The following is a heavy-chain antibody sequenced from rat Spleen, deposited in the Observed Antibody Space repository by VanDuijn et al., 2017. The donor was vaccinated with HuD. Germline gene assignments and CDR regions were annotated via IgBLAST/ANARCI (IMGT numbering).Heavy chain of an antibody. CDR2: ISSGGGRT. J-gene: IGHJ2*01. CDR3: TKNWDY. D-gene: IGHD3-6*01. CDR1: GFTFSNYY. Sequence: EVQLVESDGGLVQPGRSLKLSCAASGFTFSNYYMAWVRQAPRKGLEWIASISSGGGRTYYRDSVKGRFTVSRDNAKSTLYLQMTSLRSEDTAIYYCTKNWDYWGQGVMVTVSS. V-gene: IGHV5-27*01.